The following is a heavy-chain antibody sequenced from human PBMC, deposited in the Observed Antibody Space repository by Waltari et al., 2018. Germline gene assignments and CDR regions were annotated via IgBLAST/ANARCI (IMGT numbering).Heavy chain of an antibody. CDR1: GGTFSSYA. CDR3: ARDGGYGDWPTSNRGYFDL. Sequence: QVQLVQSGAEVKKPGSSVKVSCKASGGTFSSYAISWVRQAPGQGLEWMGRIIPIFGTANYAQKFQGRVTITADKSTSTAYMELSSLRSEDTAVYYCARDGGYGDWPTSNRGYFDLWGRGTLVTVSS. D-gene: IGHD4-17*01. V-gene: IGHV1-69*13. CDR2: IIPIFGTA. J-gene: IGHJ2*01.